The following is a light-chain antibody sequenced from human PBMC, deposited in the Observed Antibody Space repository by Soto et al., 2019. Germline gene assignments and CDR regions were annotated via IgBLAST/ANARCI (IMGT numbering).Light chain of an antibody. CDR1: QTVRNNY. J-gene: IGKJ2*01. Sequence: EIVLTQSTGVLSVSPGERATLSFRASQTVRNNYLAWYQQKAGQAPRLLIYGASIRTTGTPDRFSGSGSGTDFILTISRLEPEDSAVYYCQHYGTTRYSFGQGTKLEIK. V-gene: IGKV3-20*01. CDR3: QHYGTTRYS. CDR2: GAS.